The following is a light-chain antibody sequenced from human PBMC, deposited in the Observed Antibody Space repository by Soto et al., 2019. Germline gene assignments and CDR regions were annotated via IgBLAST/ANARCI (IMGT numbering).Light chain of an antibody. CDR2: EVS. CDR1: SSDVGDYNY. CDR3: SSFVGSPVV. Sequence: QSAPTQPPSASGSPGQSVTIPCTGTSSDVGDYNYVSWYQQHPGKVPKLLTYEVSKRPSGVPDRFSGSKSGNTATLTVSGLQAEDEADYYCSSFVGSPVVFGGGTKVTVL. J-gene: IGLJ2*01. V-gene: IGLV2-8*01.